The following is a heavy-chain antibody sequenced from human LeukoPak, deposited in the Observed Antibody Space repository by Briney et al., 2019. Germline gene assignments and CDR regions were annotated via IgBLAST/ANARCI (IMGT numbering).Heavy chain of an antibody. CDR2: IYYSGST. D-gene: IGHD3-9*01. CDR3: ARGDYDILTGN. V-gene: IGHV4-30-4*01. J-gene: IGHJ4*02. Sequence: SQTLSLTCTVSGGSISSGDYYWRWMRQPPGKGLEWIGYIYYSGSTYYNPSLKSRVTISVDTSKNQFSLELSTVTAADTAVYYCARGDYDILTGNWGQGTLVTVSS. CDR1: GGSISSGDYY.